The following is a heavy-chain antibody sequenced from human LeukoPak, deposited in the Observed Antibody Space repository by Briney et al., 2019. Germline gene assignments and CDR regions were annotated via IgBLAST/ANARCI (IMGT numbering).Heavy chain of an antibody. J-gene: IGHJ6*02. V-gene: IGHV3-23*01. CDR3: ARGLTHYYYYGMNV. CDR2: FSGSGSRT. CDR1: GFIFNSFA. Sequence: GGSLRLSCAASGFIFNSFAMSWVRQAPGKGLEWVSTFSGSGSRTSYADSVKGRFTISRDNSKNTLYLQMKSLRAEDTAVYYCARGLTHYYYYGMNVWAKGPRSPST. D-gene: IGHD3-9*01.